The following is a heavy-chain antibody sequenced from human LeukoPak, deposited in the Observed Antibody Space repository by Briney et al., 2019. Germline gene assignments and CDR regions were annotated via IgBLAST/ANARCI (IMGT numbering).Heavy chain of an antibody. CDR3: ARGYGGKKSAFDI. Sequence: GASVKVSCKASGYTFNTYAMNWVRQAPGQGLEWMGIINPSGGSTSYAQKFQGRVTMTRDTSTSTVYMELSSLRSEDTAVYYCARGYGGKKSAFDIWGQGTMVTVSS. CDR1: GYTFNTYA. CDR2: INPSGGST. D-gene: IGHD4-23*01. V-gene: IGHV1-46*02. J-gene: IGHJ3*02.